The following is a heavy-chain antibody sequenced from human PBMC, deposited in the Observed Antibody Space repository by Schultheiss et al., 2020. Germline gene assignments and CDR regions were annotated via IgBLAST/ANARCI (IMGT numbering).Heavy chain of an antibody. Sequence: ASVKVSCKASGYTFTGYYMHWVRQAPGQGLEWMGWINPNSGGTNYAQKLQGRVTMTTDTSTSTAYMELRSLRSDDTAVYYCARDKGAQYYDFWSGFSPQGFDYWGQGTLVTVSS. CDR1: GYTFTGYY. CDR3: ARDKGAQYYDFWSGFSPQGFDY. D-gene: IGHD3-3*01. V-gene: IGHV1-2*02. CDR2: INPNSGGT. J-gene: IGHJ4*02.